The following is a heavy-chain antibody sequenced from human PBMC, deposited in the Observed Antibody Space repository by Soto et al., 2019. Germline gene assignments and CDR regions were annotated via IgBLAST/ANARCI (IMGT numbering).Heavy chain of an antibody. J-gene: IGHJ4*02. CDR2: INHSGST. CDR3: ARGAYNYDFWSGSYTGSKLDF. CDR1: GGSFSGYY. V-gene: IGHV4-34*01. Sequence: SETLSLTCAVYGGSFSGYYWSWIRQPPGKGLEWIGEINHSGSTNYNPSLKSRVTISVDTSKNQFSLKLNSVTAADTAVYYCARGAYNYDFWSGSYTGSKLDFWGQGTLVTVYS. D-gene: IGHD3-3*01.